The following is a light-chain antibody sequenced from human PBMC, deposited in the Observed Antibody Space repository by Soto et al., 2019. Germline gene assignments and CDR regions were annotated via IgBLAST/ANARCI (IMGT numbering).Light chain of an antibody. Sequence: QSALTQPASVSGSPGQSITISCTGTSSDVGAYDLVSWYQHHPGKVPKLIIYEATKWPSGVSHRFSGSKSGSTASLTISGLQAEDEADYYCTSYTPTGALVFGSGTKLTVL. CDR3: TSYTPTGALV. J-gene: IGLJ3*02. CDR1: SSDVGAYDL. V-gene: IGLV2-14*02. CDR2: EAT.